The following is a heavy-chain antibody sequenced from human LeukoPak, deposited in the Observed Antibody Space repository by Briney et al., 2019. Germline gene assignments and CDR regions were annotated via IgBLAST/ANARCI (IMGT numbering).Heavy chain of an antibody. CDR1: GGSISKSGYY. CDR2: IYYSGST. V-gene: IGHV4-39*07. D-gene: IGHD1-1*01. Sequence: PSETLSLTCTVSGGSISKSGYYWGWIRQPPGKGLEWIANIYYSGSTYYNPSLQSRVTISVDTSKNQFFLNLRSVTAADSAVYYCARDGSDNWGQLDSWGQGALLSVSS. CDR3: ARDGSDNWGQLDS. J-gene: IGHJ5*01.